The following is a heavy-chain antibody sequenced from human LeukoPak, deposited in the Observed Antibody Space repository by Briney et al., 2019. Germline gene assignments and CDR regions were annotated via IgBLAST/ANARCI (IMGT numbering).Heavy chain of an antibody. D-gene: IGHD2-15*01. J-gene: IGHJ4*02. CDR1: GGTFSSYA. Sequence: SVKVSCKASGGTFSSYAISWVRQAPGQGLEWMGGIIPIFGTANYAQKFQGRVTIAADESTSTAYMELSSLRSEDTAVYYCARSIGYCSGGSCYWGIFDYWGQGTLVTVSS. CDR2: IIPIFGTA. CDR3: ARSIGYCSGGSCYWGIFDY. V-gene: IGHV1-69*13.